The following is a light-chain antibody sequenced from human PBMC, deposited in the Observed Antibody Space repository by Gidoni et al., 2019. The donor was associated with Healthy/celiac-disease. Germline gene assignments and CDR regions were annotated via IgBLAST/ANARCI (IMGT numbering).Light chain of an antibody. CDR1: QGIRSY. J-gene: IGKJ4*01. CDR2: AAS. Sequence: DIQLTQSPSFLSASVGDRVTITCRASQGIRSYLAWYQQQPGKAPKLLIYAASTLQSGVPSRFSGSGSWTEFPLTISSLQPEDFATYYCQQLNSYPTFGGGTKVEIK. CDR3: QQLNSYPT. V-gene: IGKV1-9*01.